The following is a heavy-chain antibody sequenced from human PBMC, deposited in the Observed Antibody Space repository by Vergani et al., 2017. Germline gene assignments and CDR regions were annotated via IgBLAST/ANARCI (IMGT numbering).Heavy chain of an antibody. CDR2: INHSGST. CDR3: ARGSGHQVVVPAAIRGGYYYMDV. J-gene: IGHJ6*03. V-gene: IGHV4-34*01. D-gene: IGHD2-2*01. Sequence: QVQLQQWGAGLLKPSATLSLTCAVYGGSFSGYYLSWIRQPPGKGLEWIGEINHSGSTNYNPSIKSRVTISVETSKDQFSRKVSSVTAADTAVFYCARGSGHQVVVPAAIRGGYYYMDVWGKGTTVTVSS. CDR1: GGSFSGYY.